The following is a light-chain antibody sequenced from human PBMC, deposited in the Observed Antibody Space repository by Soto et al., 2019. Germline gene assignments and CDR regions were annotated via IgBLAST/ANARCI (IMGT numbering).Light chain of an antibody. CDR3: CSYAGSNTFVV. J-gene: IGLJ2*01. CDR2: EAS. V-gene: IGLV2-23*02. Sequence: QSALTQPASVSGSPGQSITISCTGTSSDVGSYNLVSWYQQHPGEAPKLMIYEASKRPSGVSNRFSGSKSGNTASLTISGLQAEDEADYYCCSYAGSNTFVVFGGGTKLTVL. CDR1: SSDVGSYNL.